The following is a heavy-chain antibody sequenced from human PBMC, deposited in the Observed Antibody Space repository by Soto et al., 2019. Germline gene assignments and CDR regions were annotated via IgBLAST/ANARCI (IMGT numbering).Heavy chain of an antibody. CDR2: ISYSGST. CDR1: GGSISSRTYY. J-gene: IGHJ4*02. CDR3: ARQSYSFGPSNFDY. Sequence: QLQLQESGPGLVKPSETLSLTCTVSGGSISSRTYYSAWIRQPPGKGLEWIGSISYSGSTSHNLSLKSRTTISVDTSKNQFSLKLSSVTAADTAVYYCARQSYSFGPSNFDYWGRGTLVTVSS. D-gene: IGHD5-18*01. V-gene: IGHV4-39*01.